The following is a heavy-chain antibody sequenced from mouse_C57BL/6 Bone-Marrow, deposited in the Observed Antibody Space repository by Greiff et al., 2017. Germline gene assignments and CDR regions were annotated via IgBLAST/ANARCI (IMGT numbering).Heavy chain of an antibody. D-gene: IGHD1-1*01. CDR1: GYTFTDYY. CDR2: INPYNGGT. CDR3: ARWDYYDSSYNY. J-gene: IGHJ2*01. Sequence: EVQLQQSGPVLVKPGASVKMSCKASGYTFTDYYMNWVKQSHGKSLEWIGVINPYNGGTSYNQKFKGKATLTVDKSSSTAYMELNSLTSEDSAVYYCARWDYYDSSYNYWGQGTTLTVSA. V-gene: IGHV1-19*01.